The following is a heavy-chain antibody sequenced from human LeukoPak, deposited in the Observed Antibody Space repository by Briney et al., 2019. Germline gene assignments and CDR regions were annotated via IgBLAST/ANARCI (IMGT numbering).Heavy chain of an antibody. Sequence: GGSLRLSCAASGFTFSSYGMHWVRQAPGKGLKWVAVISYDGSNKYYADSVKGRFTISRDNSKNTLYLQMNSLRAEDTAVYYCAREGVDQLQYYYYGMDVWGQGTTVTVSS. CDR1: GFTFSSYG. CDR3: AREGVDQLQYYYYGMDV. D-gene: IGHD2-2*01. CDR2: ISYDGSNK. J-gene: IGHJ6*02. V-gene: IGHV3-30*19.